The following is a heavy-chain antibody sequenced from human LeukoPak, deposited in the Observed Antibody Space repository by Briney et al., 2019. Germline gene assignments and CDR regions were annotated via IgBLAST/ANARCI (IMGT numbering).Heavy chain of an antibody. Sequence: SEPLSLPCPVSGGSISNSYWNWIRQSPGKGLEWIGYINYSGSTNYNPSLKSRVTISVDTSKKQFSLKLSSVTAADTAVYFCARDPLSTNDFDIWGQGTMVTVSS. CDR3: ARDPLSTNDFDI. CDR2: INYSGST. CDR1: GGSISNSY. V-gene: IGHV4-59*01. D-gene: IGHD1-1*01. J-gene: IGHJ3*02.